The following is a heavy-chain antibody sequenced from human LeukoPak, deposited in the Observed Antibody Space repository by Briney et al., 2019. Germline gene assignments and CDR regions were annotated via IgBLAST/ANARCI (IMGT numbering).Heavy chain of an antibody. CDR3: AKDARRYSGWYFFDH. V-gene: IGHV3-23*01. D-gene: IGHD6-19*01. J-gene: IGHJ4*02. CDR1: GFTFSNLA. Sequence: GGSLRLSCVASGFTFSNLAMGWVRQAPGKGLEWVSVISDSGGTTYYADSVKGRFAISRDNSRNTLYLQMNSLRVDDTAVYYCAKDARRYSGWYFFDHWGQGTLVTVSS. CDR2: ISDSGGTT.